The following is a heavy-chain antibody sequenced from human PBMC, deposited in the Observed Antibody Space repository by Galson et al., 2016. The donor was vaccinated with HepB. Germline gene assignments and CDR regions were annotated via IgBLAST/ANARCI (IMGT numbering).Heavy chain of an antibody. D-gene: IGHD3-10*01. V-gene: IGHV3-23*01. CDR2: ISGSGDRT. CDR1: GFTFSSYA. Sequence: SLRLSCAASGFTFSSYAMTWVRQAPGKGLEWVSAISGSGDRTYYADSVKGRFTISRDNSKNTLYVQMNSLRAEDTALYYCAKSFGSGRSSFYAMDVWGQGTTVTVSS. CDR3: AKSFGSGRSSFYAMDV. J-gene: IGHJ6*02.